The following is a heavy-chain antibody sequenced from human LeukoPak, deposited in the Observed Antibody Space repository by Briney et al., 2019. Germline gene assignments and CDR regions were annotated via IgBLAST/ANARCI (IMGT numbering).Heavy chain of an antibody. CDR3: AKGYYGSGSYGWFDY. Sequence: GGSLRLSCAASGFTFSSYAMSWVRQAPGKGLEWVSAISGSGGSTYYADSVKGRFTISRDNSKNTLYLQMNSLRAEDTAVYSCAKGYYGSGSYGWFDYWGQGTLVTVSS. CDR2: ISGSGGST. J-gene: IGHJ4*02. D-gene: IGHD3-10*01. V-gene: IGHV3-23*01. CDR1: GFTFSSYA.